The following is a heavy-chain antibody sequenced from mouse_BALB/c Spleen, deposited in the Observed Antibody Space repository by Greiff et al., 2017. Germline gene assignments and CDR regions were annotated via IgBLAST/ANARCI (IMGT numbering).Heavy chain of an antibody. J-gene: IGHJ1*01. V-gene: IGHV3-2*02. Sequence: DVQLQESGPGLVKPSQSLSLTCTVTGYSITSDYAWNWIRQFPGNKLEWMGYISYSGSTSYNPSLKSRISITRDTSKNQFFLQLNSVTTEDTATYYCARKGDYGNPGNFDVWGAGTTVTVSS. CDR3: ARKGDYGNPGNFDV. CDR1: GYSITSDYA. D-gene: IGHD2-1*01. CDR2: ISYSGST.